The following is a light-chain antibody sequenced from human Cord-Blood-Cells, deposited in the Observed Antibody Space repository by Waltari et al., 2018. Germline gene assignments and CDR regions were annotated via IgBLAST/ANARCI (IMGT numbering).Light chain of an antibody. CDR1: SSDVGGYNY. Sequence: QSALTQPRSVSGSPGQSVTISCTGTSSDVGGYNYVSWYQQHPGKAPKLMFYDVSKRPSGVPDRFSGSKSGNTGSLTISGLQAEDEADYYCCSYAGSYVFGTGTKVTVL. V-gene: IGLV2-11*01. CDR2: DVS. J-gene: IGLJ1*01. CDR3: CSYAGSYV.